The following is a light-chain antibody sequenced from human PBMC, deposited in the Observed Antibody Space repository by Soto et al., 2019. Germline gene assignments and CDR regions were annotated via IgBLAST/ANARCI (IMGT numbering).Light chain of an antibody. Sequence: FLLTQPHSVSESPGKTVTISCTRSSGSIASNYVQWYQQRPGSAPTTVIYEDNQRPSGVPDRFSGSIDSSSNSASLTISGLKTEDEADYYCQSYDSSIVVFGGGTKLTV. J-gene: IGLJ2*01. V-gene: IGLV6-57*04. CDR3: QSYDSSIVV. CDR1: SGSIASNY. CDR2: EDN.